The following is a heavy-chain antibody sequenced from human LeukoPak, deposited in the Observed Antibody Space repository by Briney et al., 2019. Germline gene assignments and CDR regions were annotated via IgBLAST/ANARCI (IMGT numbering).Heavy chain of an antibody. CDR2: MNPNSGNT. D-gene: IGHD4-17*01. CDR3: ASGGAYGDYGNY. J-gene: IGHJ4*02. CDR1: GYIFIDYY. V-gene: IGHV1-8*02. Sequence: GASVKVSCKASGYIFIDYYMHWVRQATGQGLEWMGWMNPNSGNTGYAQKFQGRVTMTRNTSISTAYMELSSLRSEDTAVYYCASGGAYGDYGNYWGQGTLVTVSS.